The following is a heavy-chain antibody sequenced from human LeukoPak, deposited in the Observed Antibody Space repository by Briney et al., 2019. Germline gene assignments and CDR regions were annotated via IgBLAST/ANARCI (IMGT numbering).Heavy chain of an antibody. D-gene: IGHD5-24*01. CDR1: GSSISSSYY. CDR2: ISHSGRT. CDR3: ARVSTVMATFDY. J-gene: IGHJ4*02. V-gene: IGHV4-38-2*02. Sequence: SETLSLTCTVSGSSISSSYYGAWIRQPPGKGLEWIATISHSGRTYYNPSLKSRVTISADTSQNQHSLRLNSVTVADTAVYYCARVSTVMATFDYWGQGTPVTVSS.